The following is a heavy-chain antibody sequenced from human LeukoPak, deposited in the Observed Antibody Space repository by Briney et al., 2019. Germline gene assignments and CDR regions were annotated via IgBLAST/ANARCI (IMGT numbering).Heavy chain of an antibody. D-gene: IGHD6-6*01. CDR1: GGTCSSYA. V-gene: IGHV1-69*13. CDR3: ERGLGSIAARSYYYYYGMDV. CDR2: IHPIFGTA. J-gene: IGHJ6*01. Sequence: ASVKVSCKASGGTCSSYAISWVRQAPGQGLEWMGGIHPIFGTANYAQKFQGRVTSTGEESTSTGYMELSSLRSEETAVYYCERGLGSIAARSYYYYYGMDVWRQGTTVTVSS.